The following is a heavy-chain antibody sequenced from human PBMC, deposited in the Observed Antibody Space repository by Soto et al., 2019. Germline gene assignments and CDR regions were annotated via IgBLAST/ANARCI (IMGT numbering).Heavy chain of an antibody. CDR2: IYYSGST. CDR3: VSETGDGPYYYYYGMDV. CDR1: GGSISSSSYY. V-gene: IGHV4-39*01. J-gene: IGHJ6*02. Sequence: SETLSLTCTVSGGSISSSSYYWGWIRQPPGKGLEWIGSIYYSGSTYYNPSLKSRVTISVDTSKNQFSLKLSSVTAADTAVYYCVSETGDGPYYYYYGMDVWGQGTTVTVSS. D-gene: IGHD7-27*01.